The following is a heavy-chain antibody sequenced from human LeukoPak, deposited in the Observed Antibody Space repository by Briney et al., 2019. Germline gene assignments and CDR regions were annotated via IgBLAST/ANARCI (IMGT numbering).Heavy chain of an antibody. CDR3: ARVFKARIAAAGNYYYYGMDV. V-gene: IGHV3-7*01. CDR2: IEQDGSEE. Sequence: GGSLRLSCAASGFTSSSYWMSWVRQAPGKGLEWVANIEQDGSEEYYVDSVKGRFTISRDNAKNSLYLQMNSLRAEDTAVYYCARVFKARIAAAGNYYYYGMDVWGQGTTVTVS. CDR1: GFTSSSYW. D-gene: IGHD6-13*01. J-gene: IGHJ6*02.